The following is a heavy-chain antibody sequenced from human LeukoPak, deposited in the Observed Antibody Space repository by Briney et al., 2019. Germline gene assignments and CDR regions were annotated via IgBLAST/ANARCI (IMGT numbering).Heavy chain of an antibody. Sequence: QPGGSLRLSCAASGFTVSSNYMSWVRQAPGKGLEWVSVIYSGGSTYYADSVKGRFTISRDNSKNTLYLQMNSLRAEDTAVYYCARVGGYDSSGPYYFDYWGQGTLVTVSS. CDR3: ARVGGYDSSGPYYFDY. D-gene: IGHD3-22*01. J-gene: IGHJ4*02. V-gene: IGHV3-53*01. CDR2: IYSGGST. CDR1: GFTVSSNY.